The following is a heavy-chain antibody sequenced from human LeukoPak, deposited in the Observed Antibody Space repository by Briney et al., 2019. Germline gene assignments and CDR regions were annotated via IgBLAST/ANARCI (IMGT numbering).Heavy chain of an antibody. CDR2: IYHSGST. J-gene: IGHJ5*02. Sequence: PSGTLSLTCAVSGGSISSSNWWSWVRQPPGKGLEWIGEIYHSGSTNYNPSLKSRVTISVDKSKNQFSLKLSSVTAADTVVYYCARDTTYYDILTGFFSATNWFDPWGQGTLVTVSS. D-gene: IGHD3-9*01. V-gene: IGHV4-4*02. CDR3: ARDTTYYDILTGFFSATNWFDP. CDR1: GGSISSSNW.